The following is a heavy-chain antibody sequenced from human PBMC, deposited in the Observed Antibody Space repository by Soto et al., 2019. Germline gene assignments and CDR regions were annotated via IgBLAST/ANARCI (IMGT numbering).Heavy chain of an antibody. D-gene: IGHD6-19*01. CDR1: GFTFSGSA. V-gene: IGHV3-73*02. Sequence: EVQLVESGGGVVQPGGSLKLACAASGFTFSGSAMHWFRQAAGKGLEWVGRIRSKTNNYATAYAASVTGMFTISRDDSKNTAYMQMNSRKIEDTAVYYCTKVSGWLIDYWGQGTMVTVS. CDR3: TKVSGWLIDY. CDR2: IRSKTNNYAT. J-gene: IGHJ4*02.